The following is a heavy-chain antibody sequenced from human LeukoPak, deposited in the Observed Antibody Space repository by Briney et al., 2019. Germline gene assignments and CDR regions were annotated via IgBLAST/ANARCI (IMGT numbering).Heavy chain of an antibody. CDR3: ARDQGHSYGSWEPDV. V-gene: IGHV3-30*04. D-gene: IGHD5-18*01. J-gene: IGHJ6*04. CDR2: ISYDGSNK. CDR1: GFTFSSYA. Sequence: GGSLRLSCAASGFTFSSYAMHWVRQAPGKGLEWVAVISYDGSNKYYADSVKGRFTISRDNSKNTLYLQMNSLRAEDTAVYYCARDQGHSYGSWEPDVWGKGTTVTVSS.